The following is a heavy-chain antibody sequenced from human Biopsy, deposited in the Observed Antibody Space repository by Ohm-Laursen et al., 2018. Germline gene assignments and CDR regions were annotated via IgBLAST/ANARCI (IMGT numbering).Heavy chain of an antibody. V-gene: IGHV1-46*01. D-gene: IGHD3-10*01. CDR3: ARADPPLFYYGSGSSNWFDP. J-gene: IGHJ5*02. Sequence: EASVKVSCKASGYTFTTYYIHWVRQAPGQGLEWMGIINPGGNSTAYTQNFQGRVTMTWDTSTTTVYMELSSLRSEDTAVYFCARADPPLFYYGSGSSNWFDPWGQGTLVTVSS. CDR1: GYTFTTYY. CDR2: INPGGNST.